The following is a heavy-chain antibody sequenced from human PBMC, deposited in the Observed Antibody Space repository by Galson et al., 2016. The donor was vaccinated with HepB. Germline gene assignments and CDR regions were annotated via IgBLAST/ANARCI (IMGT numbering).Heavy chain of an antibody. J-gene: IGHJ4*02. D-gene: IGHD3-22*01. CDR1: GYSFTSYY. CDR3: ARGNSYDDSDRLDY. V-gene: IGHV1-46*01. Sequence: SVKVSCKASGYSFTSYYLHWVQQAPGQGLEWMGIINPGGGTTSFAQRFQGRVTMARDTSTKTVYMVLSSLRSDDSAVYYCARGNSYDDSDRLDYWGQGALVTVSS. CDR2: INPGGGTT.